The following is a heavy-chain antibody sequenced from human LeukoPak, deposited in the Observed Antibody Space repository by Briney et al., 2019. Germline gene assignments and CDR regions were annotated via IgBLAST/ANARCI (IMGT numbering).Heavy chain of an antibody. D-gene: IGHD6-19*01. V-gene: IGHV5-51*01. Sequence: GESLKISCQGSGYSFTSYWIGWVRQMPGKGLEWMGIMNPADSDTRYSPSFQGQVTISADKSISTAYLQWSSLGASDTAMYYCARSESTGWSVWGQGTTVTVSS. CDR1: GYSFTSYW. CDR3: ARSESTGWSV. J-gene: IGHJ6*02. CDR2: MNPADSDT.